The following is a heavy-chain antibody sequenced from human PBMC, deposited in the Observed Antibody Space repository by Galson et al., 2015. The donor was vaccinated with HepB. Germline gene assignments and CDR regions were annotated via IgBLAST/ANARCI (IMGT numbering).Heavy chain of an antibody. D-gene: IGHD3-9*01. CDR2: ISAYNGNT. CDR1: GYTFTSYG. J-gene: IGHJ4*02. Sequence: SVKVSCKASGYTFTSYGISWVRQAPGQGLEWMGWISAYNGNTNYAQKLQGRVTMTTDTSTSTVYMELRSLRSDDTAVYYCAREGGTTIYFDYWGQGTLVTVSS. V-gene: IGHV1-18*04. CDR3: AREGGTTIYFDY.